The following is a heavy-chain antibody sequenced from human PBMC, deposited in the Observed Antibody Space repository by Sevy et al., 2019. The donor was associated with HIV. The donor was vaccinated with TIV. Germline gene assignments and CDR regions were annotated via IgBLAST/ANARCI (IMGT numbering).Heavy chain of an antibody. CDR3: AKDRVTFGGVIVDWFDP. Sequence: GGSLRLSCAASGFTFSSYGMHWVRQAPGKGLEWVAFIRYDGSNKYYADSVKGRFTISRDNSKNTLYLQMNSRRAEDTAVYYCAKDRVTFGGVIVDWFDPWGQGTLVTVSS. V-gene: IGHV3-30*02. D-gene: IGHD3-16*02. J-gene: IGHJ5*02. CDR1: GFTFSSYG. CDR2: IRYDGSNK.